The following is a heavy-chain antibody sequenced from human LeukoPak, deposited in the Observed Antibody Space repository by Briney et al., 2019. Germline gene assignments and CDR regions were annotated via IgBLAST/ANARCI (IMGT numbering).Heavy chain of an antibody. J-gene: IGHJ3*02. CDR2: ISSSSSYI. Sequence: GGSLRLSCAASGFTVSSNYMSWVRQAPGKGLEWVSSISSSSSYIYYADSVKGRFTISRDNAKNSLYLQMNSLRAEDTAVYYCARVHSSFGAFDIWGQGTMVTVSS. CDR1: GFTVSSNY. V-gene: IGHV3-21*01. D-gene: IGHD6-6*01. CDR3: ARVHSSFGAFDI.